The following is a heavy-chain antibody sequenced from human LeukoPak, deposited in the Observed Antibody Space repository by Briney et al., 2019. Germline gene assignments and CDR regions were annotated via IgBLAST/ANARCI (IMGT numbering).Heavy chain of an antibody. D-gene: IGHD3-3*01. V-gene: IGHV3-49*04. CDR1: GFTFGDYA. J-gene: IGHJ4*02. Sequence: PGRSLRLSCTASGFTFGDYAMSWVRQAPGKGLEWVGFIRSKAYGGTTEYAASVKGRFTISRDDSKSIAYLQMNSLKTEDTAVYYCTRENEYYDFWSGYRNFDYWGQGTLVTASS. CDR3: TRENEYYDFWSGYRNFDY. CDR2: IRSKAYGGTT.